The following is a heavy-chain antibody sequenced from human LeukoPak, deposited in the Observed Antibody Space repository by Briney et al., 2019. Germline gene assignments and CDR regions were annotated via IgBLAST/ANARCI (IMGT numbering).Heavy chain of an antibody. Sequence: ASVKVSCKASGYTFTSYGISWVRQDPGQGLEWMGWISAYNGNTNYAQKLQGRVNMTTDTSRSTAYMALRSLRSRDTAVYYCARDLAARRDFDHWGQGTLVTVSS. V-gene: IGHV1-18*01. D-gene: IGHD6-6*01. J-gene: IGHJ4*02. CDR3: ARDLAARRDFDH. CDR1: GYTFTSYG. CDR2: ISAYNGNT.